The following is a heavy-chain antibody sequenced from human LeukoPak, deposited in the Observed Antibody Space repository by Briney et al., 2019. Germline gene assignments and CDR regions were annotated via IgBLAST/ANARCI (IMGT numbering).Heavy chain of an antibody. J-gene: IGHJ6*03. V-gene: IGHV4-59*01. D-gene: IGHD5-12*01. CDR3: ATRDGSIVATIRTTKDYYYYYMDV. CDR1: GGSISSYY. CDR2: IYYSGST. Sequence: SETLSLTCTVSGGSISSYYWSWIRQPPGKGLEWIGYIYYSGSTNYNPSLKSRVTISVDTSKDQFSLKLSSVTAADTAVYYCATRDGSIVATIRTTKDYYYYYMDVWGKGTTVTVSS.